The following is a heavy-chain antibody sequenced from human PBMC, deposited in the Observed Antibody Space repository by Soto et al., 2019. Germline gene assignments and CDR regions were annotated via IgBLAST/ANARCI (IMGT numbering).Heavy chain of an antibody. J-gene: IGHJ6*02. CDR2: ISAYNGNT. D-gene: IGHD2-2*02. Sequence: QVQLVQSGAEVKKPGASVKVSCKASGYTFTSYGISWVRQAPGQGLEWMGWISAYNGNTNYAQKLQGRVTMTTDTSTSIAYMELRSPRSDDTAVYYCARDIVVVPAAITVDYYYGMDVWGQGTTVTVSS. CDR3: ARDIVVVPAAITVDYYYGMDV. V-gene: IGHV1-18*04. CDR1: GYTFTSYG.